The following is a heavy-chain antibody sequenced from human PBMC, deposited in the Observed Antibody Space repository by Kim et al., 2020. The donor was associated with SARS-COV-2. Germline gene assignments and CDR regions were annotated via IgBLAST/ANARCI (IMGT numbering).Heavy chain of an antibody. CDR3: ARGGAAAGRWYFDL. V-gene: IGHV4-31*02. J-gene: IGHJ2*01. Sequence: STKGRITIAVDTAKNQFALKLGSVTAADTAVYYCARGGAAAGRWYFDLWGRGTLVTVSS. D-gene: IGHD6-13*01.